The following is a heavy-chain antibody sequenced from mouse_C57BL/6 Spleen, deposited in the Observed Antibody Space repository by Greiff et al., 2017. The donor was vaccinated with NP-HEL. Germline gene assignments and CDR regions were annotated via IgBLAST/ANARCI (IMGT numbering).Heavy chain of an antibody. Sequence: EVQLVESGGGLVQPKGSLKLSCAASGFSFNTYAMNWVRQAPGKGLEWVARIRSKSNNYATYYADSVKDRFTISRDDSESMLYLQMNNLKTEDTAMYYCVRLDGYYPHWYFDVWGTGTTVTVSS. V-gene: IGHV10-1*01. J-gene: IGHJ1*03. D-gene: IGHD2-3*01. CDR2: IRSKSNNYAT. CDR1: GFSFNTYA. CDR3: VRLDGYYPHWYFDV.